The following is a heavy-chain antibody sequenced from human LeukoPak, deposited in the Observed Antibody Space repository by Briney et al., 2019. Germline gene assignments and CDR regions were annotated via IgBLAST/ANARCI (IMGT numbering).Heavy chain of an antibody. CDR1: GGSISSGGYY. CDR3: ARDVRSGYFSVPQAEYYYYGMDV. CDR2: IYYSGST. Sequence: SETLSLTCTVSGGSISSGGYYWSWIRQHPGKGLEWIGYIYYSGSTYYNPSLKSRVTISVDTSKNQFSLKLSSVTAADTAVYYCARDVRSGYFSVPQAEYYYYGMDVWGQGTTVTVSS. D-gene: IGHD3-3*01. V-gene: IGHV4-31*03. J-gene: IGHJ6*02.